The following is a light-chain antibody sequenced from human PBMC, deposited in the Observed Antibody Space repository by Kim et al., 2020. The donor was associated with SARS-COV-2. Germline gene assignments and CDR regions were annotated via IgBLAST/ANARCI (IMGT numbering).Light chain of an antibody. J-gene: IGKJ5*01. Sequence: ASTGDRVNITCRASQDISSYLAWYQQKPGRAPNLLIYAVSTLHSGVPSRFSGSGSGTEFTLTISSLQPEDFATYFCLQHNTYPITFGQGTRLEIK. CDR1: QDISSY. CDR3: LQHNTYPIT. CDR2: AVS. V-gene: IGKV1-8*01.